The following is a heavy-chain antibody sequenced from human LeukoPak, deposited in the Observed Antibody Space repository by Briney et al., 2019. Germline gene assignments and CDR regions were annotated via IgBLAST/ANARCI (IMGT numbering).Heavy chain of an antibody. J-gene: IGHJ4*02. CDR2: ISAYNGNT. CDR1: GYTFTSYG. V-gene: IGHV1-18*01. D-gene: IGHD3-3*01. Sequence: ASVKVSCKASGYTFTSYGISWVRQAPGQGLEWMGWISAYNGNTNYAQKLQGRVTMTTDTSTSTAYMELRSMRSDDTAVYYCARGAGVWSGYYRGDYFDYWGQGTLVTVSS. CDR3: ARGAGVWSGYYRGDYFDY.